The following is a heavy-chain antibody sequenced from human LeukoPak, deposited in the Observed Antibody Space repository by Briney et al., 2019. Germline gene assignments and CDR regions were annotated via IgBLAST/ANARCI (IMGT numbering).Heavy chain of an antibody. V-gene: IGHV3-21*01. CDR3: ARGEYGSGCYHIDY. Sequence: PGGSLRLSCAASGFTFSSYSMNWVRQAPGKGLEWVSFISGTSSYIYYPDSVKGRFTISRDNAKNSLYLQMNSLRAEDTAVYYCARGEYGSGCYHIDYWGQGTLVTISS. J-gene: IGHJ4*02. D-gene: IGHD3-10*01. CDR1: GFTFSSYS. CDR2: ISGTSSYI.